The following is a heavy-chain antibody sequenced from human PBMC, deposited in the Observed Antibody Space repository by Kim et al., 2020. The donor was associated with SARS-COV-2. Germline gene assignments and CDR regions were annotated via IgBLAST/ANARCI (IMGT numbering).Heavy chain of an antibody. J-gene: IGHJ6*02. V-gene: IGHV3-33*01. CDR3: ARDGLDITQPMDV. CDR2: IWYDGNNK. CDR1: GFTFSSYG. Sequence: GGSLRLSCAASGFTFSSYGMHWVRQAPGKGLEWVAVIWYDGNNKYYADSVKGRFTISRDNSKNTLYLQMNSLRAEDTAVYYCARDGLDITQPMDVWGQGTTVTVSS. D-gene: IGHD2-2*03.